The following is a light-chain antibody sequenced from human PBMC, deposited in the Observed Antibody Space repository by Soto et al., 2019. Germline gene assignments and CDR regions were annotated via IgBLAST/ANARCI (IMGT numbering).Light chain of an antibody. CDR2: DVT. CDR3: TSYTSTSTPVL. J-gene: IGLJ2*01. V-gene: IGLV2-14*03. CDR1: SSDVGDYNS. Sequence: QAVLTQPASVSGSPGQSITISCTGTSSDVGDYNSVSWYQHHPGKAPKLMISDVTNRPSGVSDRFSGSKSGNTASLTISGLQAEDEAVYYCTSYTSTSTPVLFGGGTKLTVL.